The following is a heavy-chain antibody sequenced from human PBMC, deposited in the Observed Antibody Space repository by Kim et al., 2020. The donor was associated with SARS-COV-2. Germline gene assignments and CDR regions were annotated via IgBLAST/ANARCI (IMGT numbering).Heavy chain of an antibody. Sequence: GGSLRLSCAASGFTFNNAWMSWVRQAPGKGLEWVGRINRQTDGGTTDYAARVKGRFTISRDDSKNTLYLQMNSLKLEDTAMYYCSTGGKGYGMDVWGQGTTVTVSS. J-gene: IGHJ6*02. CDR3: STGGKGYGMDV. CDR2: INRQTDGGTT. V-gene: IGHV3-15*01. CDR1: GFTFNNAW.